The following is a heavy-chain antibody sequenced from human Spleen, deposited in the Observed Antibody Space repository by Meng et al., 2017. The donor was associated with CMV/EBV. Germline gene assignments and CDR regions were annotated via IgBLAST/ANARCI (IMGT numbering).Heavy chain of an antibody. CDR1: GFTFTNAW. CDR3: TTGAEDCTSSSCYTGLGGGVDV. V-gene: IGHV3-15*01. D-gene: IGHD2-2*02. J-gene: IGHJ6*02. CDR2: IKSESHGGTT. Sequence: GGSLRLSCAASGFTFTNAWMTWVRQAPGKGLEWVGRIKSESHGGTTDYAAPVKGRFTISRDDSENKLYLQMNSLKTEDTALYYCTTGAEDCTSSSCYTGLGGGVDVWGQGTTVTVSS.